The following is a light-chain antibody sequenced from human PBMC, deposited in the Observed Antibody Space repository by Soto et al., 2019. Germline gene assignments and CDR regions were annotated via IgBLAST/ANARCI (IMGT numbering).Light chain of an antibody. Sequence: EIVMTQSPATLSVSPWERATLSCRASQSVSSNLAWYQQKPGQAPRLLIYGASNRATGIPDRFSGSGSGTDFTLTISRLEPEDFAVYYCQQYGSSYPWTFGQGTKVDIK. CDR1: QSVSSN. CDR2: GAS. CDR3: QQYGSSYPWT. V-gene: IGKV3-20*01. J-gene: IGKJ1*01.